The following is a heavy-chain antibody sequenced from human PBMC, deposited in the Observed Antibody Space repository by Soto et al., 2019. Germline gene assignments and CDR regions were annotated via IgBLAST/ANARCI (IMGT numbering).Heavy chain of an antibody. CDR1: GFTFSSYA. D-gene: IGHD3-3*01. CDR3: AKDAKYYDFWSGYQGYYFDY. V-gene: IGHV3-23*01. Sequence: GGSLRLSCAASGFTFSSYAMSWVRQAPGKGLEWVSAISGSGGSTYYADSVKGRFTISRDNSKNTLYLQMNSLRAEDTAVYYCAKDAKYYDFWSGYQGYYFDYWGQGTLVTVSS. J-gene: IGHJ4*02. CDR2: ISGSGGST.